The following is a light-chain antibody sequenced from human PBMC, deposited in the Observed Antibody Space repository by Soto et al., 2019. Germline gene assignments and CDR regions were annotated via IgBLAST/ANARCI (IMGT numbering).Light chain of an antibody. CDR3: QQLNSYPL. CDR2: AAS. V-gene: IGKV1-9*01. J-gene: IGKJ5*01. Sequence: IQLTQSPSSLSASVGDRVTITCRASQGISSYLAWYQQKPGKAPKLLIYAASTLQSGVPSRFSGSGSGTDFTLTFSSLQPEDFATYYCQQLNSYPLFGQGTRLEIK. CDR1: QGISSY.